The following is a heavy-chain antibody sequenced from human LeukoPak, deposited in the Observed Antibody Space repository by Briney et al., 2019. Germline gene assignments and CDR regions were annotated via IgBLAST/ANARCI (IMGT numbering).Heavy chain of an antibody. D-gene: IGHD7-27*01. CDR1: GDSVSSNSAA. V-gene: IGHV6-1*01. J-gene: IGHJ2*01. Sequence: SQTLSLTCAISGDSVSSNSAAWNWIRQSLSRGLEWLGRTYYRSKWYNDYAVSVKRRITINPDTSKNQFSLQLNSVTPEDTAVYYCARGDLSWGLSWYFDLWGRGTLATVSS. CDR3: ARGDLSWGLSWYFDL. CDR2: TYYRSKWYN.